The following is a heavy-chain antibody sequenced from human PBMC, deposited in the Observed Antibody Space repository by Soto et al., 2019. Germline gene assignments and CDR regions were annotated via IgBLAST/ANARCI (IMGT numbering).Heavy chain of an antibody. CDR2: IYYSGST. J-gene: IGHJ4*02. V-gene: IGHV4-31*03. CDR1: GGSISSGGYY. D-gene: IGHD2-8*01. CDR3: ARSTLDVLMVKSNYFDY. Sequence: SETLSLTCTVSGGSISSGGYYWSWIRQHPGKGLEWIGYIYYSGSTYYNPSLKSRVTISVDTSKNQFSLKLSSVTAADTAVYYCARSTLDVLMVKSNYFDYWGQGTLVTVSS.